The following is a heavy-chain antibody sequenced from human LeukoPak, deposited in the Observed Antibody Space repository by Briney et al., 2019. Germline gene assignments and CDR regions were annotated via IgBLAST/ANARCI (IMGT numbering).Heavy chain of an antibody. CDR1: GFTFSSYE. CDR2: ISSSGSTI. J-gene: IGHJ4*02. V-gene: IGHV3-48*03. Sequence: PGGSLRLSCAASGFTFSSYEMNWVRQAPGKGLEWVSYISSSGSTIYYADSVKGRFTISRDNAKNSLYLQMNSLRAEDTAVYYCARGTAARLPTEFDYWGQGTLVTVSS. D-gene: IGHD6-6*01. CDR3: ARGTAARLPTEFDY.